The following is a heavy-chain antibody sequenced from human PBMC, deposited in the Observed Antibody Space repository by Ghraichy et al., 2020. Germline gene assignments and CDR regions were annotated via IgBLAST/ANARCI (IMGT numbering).Heavy chain of an antibody. D-gene: IGHD6-13*01. CDR1: GFTFSSYA. CDR3: AATYKGERIAAAGFDY. V-gene: IGHV3-23*01. J-gene: IGHJ4*02. Sequence: GGSLRLSCAASGFTFSSYAMSWVRQAPGKGLEWVSAISGSGGSTYYADSVKGRFTISRDNSKNTLYLQMNSLRAEDTAVYYCAATYKGERIAAAGFDYWGQGTLVTVSS. CDR2: ISGSGGST.